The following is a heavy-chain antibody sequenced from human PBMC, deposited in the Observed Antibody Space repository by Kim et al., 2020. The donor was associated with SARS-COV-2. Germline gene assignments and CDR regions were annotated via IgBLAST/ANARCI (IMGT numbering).Heavy chain of an antibody. CDR2: ISGSGGST. CDR3: AKDVKTRYYYGSNNGDYFDY. D-gene: IGHD3-10*01. J-gene: IGHJ4*02. CDR1: GFTFSSYA. V-gene: IGHV3-23*01. Sequence: GGSLRLSCAASGFTFSSYAMSWVRQAPGKGLEWVSAISGSGGSTYYADSVKGRFTISRDNSKNTLYLQMNSLRAEDTAIYYCAKDVKTRYYYGSNNGDYFDYWGQGTLVTVSS.